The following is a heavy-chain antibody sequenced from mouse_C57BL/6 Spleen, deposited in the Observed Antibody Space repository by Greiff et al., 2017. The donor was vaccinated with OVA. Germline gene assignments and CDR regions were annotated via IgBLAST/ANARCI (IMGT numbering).Heavy chain of an antibody. CDR1: GYTFTDYY. V-gene: IGHV1-19*01. D-gene: IGHD2-5*01. Sequence: EVQLQQSGPVLVKPGASVKMSCKASGYTFTDYYMNWVKQSHGKSLEWIGVINPYNGGTSYNQKFKGKATLTVDKSSSTAYMELNSLTSEDSAVYYCARGDYSNPTFFYYAMDYWGKGTSVTVSS. J-gene: IGHJ4*01. CDR3: ARGDYSNPTFFYYAMDY. CDR2: INPYNGGT.